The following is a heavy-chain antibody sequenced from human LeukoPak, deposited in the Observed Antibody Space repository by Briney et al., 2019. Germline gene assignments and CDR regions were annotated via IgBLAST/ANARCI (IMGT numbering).Heavy chain of an antibody. V-gene: IGHV1-2*06. CDR1: GYTFTGYY. Sequence: ASAKVSCKASGYTFTGYYMHWVRQAPGQGLEWMGRINPNSGGTNYAQKFQGRVTMTRDTSISTAYMELSRLRSDDTAVYYCASRGKSPYYDFWSGGPSDYWGQGTLVTVSS. J-gene: IGHJ4*02. CDR2: INPNSGGT. D-gene: IGHD3-3*01. CDR3: ASRGKSPYYDFWSGGPSDY.